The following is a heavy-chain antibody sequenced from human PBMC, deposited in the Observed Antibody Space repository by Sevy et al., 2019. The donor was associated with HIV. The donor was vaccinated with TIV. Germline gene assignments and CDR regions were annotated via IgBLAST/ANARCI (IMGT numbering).Heavy chain of an antibody. V-gene: IGHV3-48*02. D-gene: IGHD6-19*01. J-gene: IGHJ6*02. CDR3: ASASYSSGWYPKQYYYYYGMDV. CDR2: ISSSSSTI. CDR1: GFTFSSYS. Sequence: GGCLRLSCAASGFTFSSYSMNWVRQAPGKGLEWVSYISSSSSTIYYADSVKGRFTISRENAKNSLYLKMNSLRDEDTAGYYCASASYSSGWYPKQYYYYYGMDVWGQGTTVTVSS.